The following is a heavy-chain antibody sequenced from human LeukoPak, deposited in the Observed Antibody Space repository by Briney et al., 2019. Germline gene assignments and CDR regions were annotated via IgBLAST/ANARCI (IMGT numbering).Heavy chain of an antibody. CDR1: GGSFSGYY. CDR2: IYTSGST. V-gene: IGHV4-4*07. D-gene: IGHD2-2*01. CDR3: AREVVCSSTSCLAFDY. J-gene: IGHJ4*02. Sequence: SETLSLTCAVYGGSFSGYYWSWIRQPAGKGLEWIGRIYTSGSTNYNPSLKSRVTMSVDTSKNQFSLKLSSVTAADTAVYYCAREVVCSSTSCLAFDYWGQGTLVTVSS.